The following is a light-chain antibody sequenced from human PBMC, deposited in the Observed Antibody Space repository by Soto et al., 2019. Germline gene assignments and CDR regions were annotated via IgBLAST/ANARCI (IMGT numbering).Light chain of an antibody. J-gene: IGKJ1*01. CDR1: QSVSSNY. V-gene: IGKV3-20*01. Sequence: EIVLTQSSGTLSLSPGERATLSCRASQSVSSNYLAWYQQKPGQAPRLLIYGASSRATGIPDRFSGSGSGTDFTLTISRLEPEDFAVYYCQHYGSSLWTFGQGTKV. CDR2: GAS. CDR3: QHYGSSLWT.